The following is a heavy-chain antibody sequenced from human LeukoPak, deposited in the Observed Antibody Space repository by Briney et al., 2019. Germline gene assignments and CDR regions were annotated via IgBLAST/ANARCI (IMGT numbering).Heavy chain of an antibody. CDR3: ARREYNWFDP. V-gene: IGHV4-39*01. CDR1: GGSISSSSYY. CDR2: IYYSGST. J-gene: IGHJ5*02. Sequence: SETLSLTCTVSGGSISSSSYYWGWLRQPPGKGLEWIGSIYYSGSTYYNPSLKSRVTISVDTSKNQFSLKLSSVTAADTAVYYCARREYNWFDPWGQGTLVTVSS.